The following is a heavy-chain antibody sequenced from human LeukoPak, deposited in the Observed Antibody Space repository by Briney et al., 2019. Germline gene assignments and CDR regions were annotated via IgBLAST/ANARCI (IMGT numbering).Heavy chain of an antibody. Sequence: GGSLRLSCAASGFTLSRYSINWVRQAPGRGLEWVSSVTSSSSYIYYADSVKGRFTISRDNAKNSLYLQMNSLRAEDTAVYYCARTFVVVTAEDAFDIWGQGTMVTVSS. CDR2: VTSSSSYI. J-gene: IGHJ3*02. D-gene: IGHD2-21*02. CDR1: GFTLSRYS. V-gene: IGHV3-21*01. CDR3: ARTFVVVTAEDAFDI.